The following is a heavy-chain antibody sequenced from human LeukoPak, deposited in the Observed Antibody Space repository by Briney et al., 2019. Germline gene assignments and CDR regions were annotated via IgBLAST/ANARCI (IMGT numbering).Heavy chain of an antibody. J-gene: IGHJ4*02. CDR2: IPYDGSVT. CDR3: ARGPRVVVAATFGYYFDY. CDR1: GFTFSSYG. D-gene: IGHD2-15*01. Sequence: GGSLRLSCAASGFTFSSYGMHWVRQAPGKGLEWVAVIPYDGSVTYYSDSVKGRFTISRDNSKNTLYLQMNSLRAEDTAVYYCARGPRVVVAATFGYYFDYWGQGTLVTVSS. V-gene: IGHV3-30*19.